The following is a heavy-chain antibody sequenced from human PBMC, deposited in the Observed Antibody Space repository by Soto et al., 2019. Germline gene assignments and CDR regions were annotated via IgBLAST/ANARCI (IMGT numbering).Heavy chain of an antibody. CDR1: GGSVSSSTGF. D-gene: IGHD2-21*02. CDR2: IDYSGST. Sequence: SETLSLTCAVSGGSVSSSTGFGGWSRQPPGKGLEWIGSIDYSGSTYYNPSLKSRVSMSVDTSKNQFSLKLGSVTAADTAVYYCARDLWGYCGTDCYPLDVWGQGTTVT. CDR3: ARDLWGYCGTDCYPLDV. V-gene: IGHV4-39*02. J-gene: IGHJ6*02.